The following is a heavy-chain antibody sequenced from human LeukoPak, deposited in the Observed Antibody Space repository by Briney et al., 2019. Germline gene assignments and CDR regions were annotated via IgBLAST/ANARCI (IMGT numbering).Heavy chain of an antibody. CDR3: ARGGWYYFAY. D-gene: IGHD6-19*01. J-gene: IGHJ4*02. CDR1: GYTFTGYY. V-gene: IGHV1-46*01. Sequence: ASVKVSCKASGYTFTGYYMHWVRQAPGQGLEWMGIINSSGGTTSYAQKFQGRVTMTRDTSTSTVYMDLSSLRSEDTAVYYCARGGWYYFAYWGQGGLVSVSS. CDR2: INSSGGTT.